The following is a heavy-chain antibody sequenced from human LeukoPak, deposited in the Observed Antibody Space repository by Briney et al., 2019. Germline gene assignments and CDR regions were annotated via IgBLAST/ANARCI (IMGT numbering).Heavy chain of an antibody. Sequence: PSETLSLTCTVPGGSISSYYWSWIRQPPGQGLEWIGYIYYSGSTNHNPSLKCRVTISVDTSKNQFSLKLSSVTAADTAVYYCARHLYSSSWSPFDIWGQGTMVTVSS. J-gene: IGHJ3*02. CDR3: ARHLYSSSWSPFDI. D-gene: IGHD6-13*01. CDR1: GGSISSYY. V-gene: IGHV4-59*08. CDR2: IYYSGST.